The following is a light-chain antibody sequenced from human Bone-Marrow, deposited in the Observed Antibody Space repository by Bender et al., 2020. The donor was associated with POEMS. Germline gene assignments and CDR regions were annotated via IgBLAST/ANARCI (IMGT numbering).Light chain of an antibody. Sequence: QSVLTQPPSASGTPGQRVTISCSGSSSKFGSYPVNWYQQLPGAAPKLVIFNNSQRPSGVPDRFSGSNSGTSASLAISGLLSYDEADFYRSTWDGSLNGWVFGGGTKLTVL. V-gene: IGLV1-44*01. J-gene: IGLJ3*02. CDR2: NNS. CDR3: STWDGSLNGWV. CDR1: SSKFGSYP.